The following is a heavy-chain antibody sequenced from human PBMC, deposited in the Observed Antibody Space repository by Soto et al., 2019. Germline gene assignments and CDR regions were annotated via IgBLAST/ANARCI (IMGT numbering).Heavy chain of an antibody. CDR1: GGSISSGDYY. V-gene: IGHV4-30-4*01. D-gene: IGHD3-9*01. J-gene: IGHJ6*02. CDR2: IYYSGST. Sequence: PSETLSLTCTVSGGSISSGDYYWSWIRQPPGKGLEWIGYIYYSGSTYYNPSLKSRVTISVDTSKNQFSLELSSVTAADTAVYYCARALRVLRYFDWLPGTYYYGMDVWGQGTTVTVSS. CDR3: ARALRVLRYFDWLPGTYYYGMDV.